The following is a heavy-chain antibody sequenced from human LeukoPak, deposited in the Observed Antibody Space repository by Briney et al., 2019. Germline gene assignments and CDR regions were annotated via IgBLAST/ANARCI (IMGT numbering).Heavy chain of an antibody. CDR3: ARIPSNSYSVDY. D-gene: IGHD2-15*01. V-gene: IGHV3-11*03. CDR2: ISYSSTYT. J-gene: IGHJ4*02. Sequence: GGSLRLSCAAPVFPFSEYYVASIRQPPGKGLEWISYISYSSTYTNYADSVKGRFTISRDDARNSVFLQMNSLRAEDAAVYYCARIPSNSYSVDYWGPGSLVTVSS. CDR1: VFPFSEYY.